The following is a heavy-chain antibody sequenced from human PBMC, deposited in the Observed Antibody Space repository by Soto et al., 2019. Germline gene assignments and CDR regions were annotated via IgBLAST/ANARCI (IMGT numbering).Heavy chain of an antibody. J-gene: IGHJ6*03. CDR1: GFSFDEYG. CDR3: AKVTQPLRYYYYHMDV. V-gene: IGHV3-9*01. D-gene: IGHD6-13*01. CDR2: ISWNSGTV. Sequence: EVQLVESGGGLVQPGRSLRLSCESSGFSFDEYGMHWVRQAPGKGLEWVAGISWNSGTVGYADSVKGRFTISRDNAKNSLYLEMNNPRAEDTALYYCAKVTQPLRYYYYHMDVWGEGTTVTVS.